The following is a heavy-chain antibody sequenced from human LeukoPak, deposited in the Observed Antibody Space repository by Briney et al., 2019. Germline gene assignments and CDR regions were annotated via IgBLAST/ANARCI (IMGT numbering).Heavy chain of an antibody. Sequence: ASVKVSCKASGYTFTSYGIGWVRQAPGQGLEWMGWISAYNFNTNYAQKFQGRVTITTDESTSTAYMELSSLRSEGTAVYYCARDRTRGSYPYYFDYWGQGTLVTVSS. D-gene: IGHD3-16*02. CDR1: GYTFTSYG. J-gene: IGHJ4*02. CDR2: ISAYNFNT. V-gene: IGHV1-18*01. CDR3: ARDRTRGSYPYYFDY.